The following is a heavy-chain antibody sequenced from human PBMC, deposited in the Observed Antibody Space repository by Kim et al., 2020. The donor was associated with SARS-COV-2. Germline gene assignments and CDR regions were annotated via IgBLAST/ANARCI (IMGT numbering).Heavy chain of an antibody. CDR2: IYPGDSDT. D-gene: IGHD2-2*02. CDR1: GYSFTSHW. CDR3: ARQGVPAAIINWFDP. V-gene: IGHV5-51*01. J-gene: IGHJ5*02. Sequence: GESLKISCKGSGYSFTSHWIGWVRQMPGKGLEWMGIIYPGDSDTRYSPSFQGQVTISADKSISTAYLQWSSLKASDTAMYYCARQGVPAAIINWFDPWGQGTLVTVSS.